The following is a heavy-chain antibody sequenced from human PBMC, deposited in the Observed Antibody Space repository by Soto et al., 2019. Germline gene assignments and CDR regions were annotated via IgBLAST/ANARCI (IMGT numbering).Heavy chain of an antibody. Sequence: EVQLLESGGGLVQPGGSLRLSCAASGFTFSSYAMSWVRQAPGKGLEWVSAISGSGGSTYYADSVKGRFTISRDNSKNTLYLQMTSLRAEDTAVYYCAKDQAGQHLYGMDVWGQGTTVTVSS. CDR1: GFTFSSYA. CDR3: AKDQAGQHLYGMDV. CDR2: ISGSGGST. D-gene: IGHD6-13*01. J-gene: IGHJ6*02. V-gene: IGHV3-23*01.